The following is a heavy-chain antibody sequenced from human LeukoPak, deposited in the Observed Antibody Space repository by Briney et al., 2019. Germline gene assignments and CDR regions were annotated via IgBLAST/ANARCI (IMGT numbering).Heavy chain of an antibody. V-gene: IGHV4-39*01. CDR2: IYYSGST. Sequence: SETLSLTCTVSGGSISSSNYYWAWIRQPSGTGLEWVGSIYYSGSTYYNPSLKSRVTISVDTSKNQFSLELSSVTAADTAVYHCARVVTTSGFHFDYWGQGTLVTVSS. CDR1: GGSISSSNYY. J-gene: IGHJ4*02. CDR3: ARVVTTSGFHFDY. D-gene: IGHD5-12*01.